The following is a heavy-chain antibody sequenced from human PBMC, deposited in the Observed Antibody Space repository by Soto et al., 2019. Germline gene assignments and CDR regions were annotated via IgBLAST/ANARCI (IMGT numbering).Heavy chain of an antibody. D-gene: IGHD2-2*01. J-gene: IGHJ1*01. V-gene: IGHV2-5*02. CDR1: GSYISTDFY. CDR2: VYWDDDR. CDR3: ALMLSSTSPLAEYFLH. Sequence: HTLSLTSGVSGSYISTDFYWGWIRQSPGKALECLALVYWDDDRRYSPSLESRHTINKDTSKKQVVLTMTNMEHMDTATYYCALMLSSTSPLAEYFLHRGQGTRVTVSS.